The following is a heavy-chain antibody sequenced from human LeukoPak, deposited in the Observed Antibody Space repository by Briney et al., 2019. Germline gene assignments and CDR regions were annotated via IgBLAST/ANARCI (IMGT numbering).Heavy chain of an antibody. CDR3: ARVGYYDSIGYYYESYYYYMDV. D-gene: IGHD3-22*01. V-gene: IGHV3-30-3*01. CDR2: ILYDGSHK. J-gene: IGHJ6*03. CDR1: GFTLSSYN. Sequence: GGSLRLSCAVSGFTLSSYNMNWVRQAPGRGLEWVAVILYDGSHKYYADSVKGRLTISRDNSKNTLYLQMNSLTAEDTAVYYCARVGYYDSIGYYYESYYYYMDVWGKGTTVTVS.